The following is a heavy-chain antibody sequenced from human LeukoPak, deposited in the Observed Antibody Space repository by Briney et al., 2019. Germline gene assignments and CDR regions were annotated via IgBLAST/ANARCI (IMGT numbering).Heavy chain of an antibody. Sequence: GGSLRLSCAASGFTFDDYAMHWVRQAPGRGLEWVSGISWNSGSIGYADSVKGRFTISRDNAKNSLYLQMNSLRAEDTALYYCAKDISDYYYDSSGPLYYFDYWGQGTLVTVSS. D-gene: IGHD3-22*01. CDR1: GFTFDDYA. CDR2: ISWNSGSI. J-gene: IGHJ4*02. V-gene: IGHV3-9*01. CDR3: AKDISDYYYDSSGPLYYFDY.